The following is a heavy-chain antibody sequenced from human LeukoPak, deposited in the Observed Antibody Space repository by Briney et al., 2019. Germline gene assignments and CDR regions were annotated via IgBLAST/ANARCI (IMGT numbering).Heavy chain of an antibody. D-gene: IGHD3-16*01. Sequence: ASVKVSCKASGYTFTSYYMHWVRQAPGQGLEWMGISNPSGGSTTYAQKFQGRVTLTADTSTSATFMELSSLRSEDTAVYYCAGRFGDSYYFGMGVWGQGTTVTVS. J-gene: IGHJ6*02. V-gene: IGHV1-46*01. CDR2: SNPSGGST. CDR1: GYTFTSYY. CDR3: AGRFGDSYYFGMGV.